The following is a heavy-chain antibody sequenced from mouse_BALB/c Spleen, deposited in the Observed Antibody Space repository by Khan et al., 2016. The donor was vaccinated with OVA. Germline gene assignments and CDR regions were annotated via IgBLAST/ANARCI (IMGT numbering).Heavy chain of an antibody. J-gene: IGHJ3*01. D-gene: IGHD2-14*01. CDR2: INPSNGYT. V-gene: IGHV1-4*01. CDR3: VRDGAYHRNDGWFAY. CDR1: GYTFTSYT. Sequence: QVQLKGSGAELARPGASVKMSCKASGYTFTSYTIHWIKERPGQGLEWIGYINPSNGYTNYNQKFKDKATLTTDKSSTTAYLQLSSLKSDDSAVYNCVRDGAYHRNDGWFAYWGQGTLVTVSA.